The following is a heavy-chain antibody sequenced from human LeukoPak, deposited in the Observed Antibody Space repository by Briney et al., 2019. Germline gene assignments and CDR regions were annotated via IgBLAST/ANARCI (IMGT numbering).Heavy chain of an antibody. CDR3: AKDRSYSYGGIDY. Sequence: GGSLRLSCAASGFTFSTYWMSWVRQAPGKGLEWVSAISGSGGSTYYADSVKGRFTISRDNSKNTLYLQMNSLRAEDTAVYYCAKDRSYSYGGIDYWGQGTLVTVSS. V-gene: IGHV3-23*01. D-gene: IGHD5-18*01. CDR1: GFTFSTYW. J-gene: IGHJ4*02. CDR2: ISGSGGST.